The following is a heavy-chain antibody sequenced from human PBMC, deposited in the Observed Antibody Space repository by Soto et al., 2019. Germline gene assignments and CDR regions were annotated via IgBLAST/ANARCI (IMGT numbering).Heavy chain of an antibody. Sequence: QITLKEPGPTLVKPTQTLTLTCTFPGFSFSSIGEGVGWIRQPPGKALEWLALIYWDDDKRYSPSLKSRLTITKDTSKNQVVLTMTNMDPVDTATYYCVQSRCGGDCLQSYSSHSYYGLDVWGQGTTVTVSS. CDR1: GFSFSSIGEG. D-gene: IGHD2-21*02. J-gene: IGHJ6*02. CDR3: VQSRCGGDCLQSYSSHSYYGLDV. V-gene: IGHV2-5*02. CDR2: IYWDDDK.